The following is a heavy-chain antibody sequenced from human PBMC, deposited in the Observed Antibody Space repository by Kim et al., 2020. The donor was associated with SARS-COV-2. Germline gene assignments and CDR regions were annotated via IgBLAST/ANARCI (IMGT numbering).Heavy chain of an antibody. D-gene: IGHD3-16*01. CDR3: ARDSALGVAYYYFGY. Sequence: DSVKGRFTISRDNSKNTLYLQMNSLRAEDTAVYYCARDSALGVAYYYFGYWGQGTLVTVSS. V-gene: IGHV3-30*01. J-gene: IGHJ4*02.